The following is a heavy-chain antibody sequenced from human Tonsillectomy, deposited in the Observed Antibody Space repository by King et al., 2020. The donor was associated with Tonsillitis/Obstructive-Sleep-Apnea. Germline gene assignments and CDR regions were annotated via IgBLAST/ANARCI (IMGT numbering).Heavy chain of an antibody. Sequence: DVQLVESGGGLVQPGGSLRLSCAASGFTFSSYAMSWVRQAPGKGLEWVSAINGSGGSTYYADSVKGRFTISRDYSKNTLYLQMDSLRAEDTALDYCAKETTYTTMGDFDYWGQGTLVTVSS. V-gene: IGHV3-23*04. CDR3: AKETTYTTMGDFDY. J-gene: IGHJ4*02. CDR2: INGSGGST. D-gene: IGHD5-18*01. CDR1: GFTFSSYA.